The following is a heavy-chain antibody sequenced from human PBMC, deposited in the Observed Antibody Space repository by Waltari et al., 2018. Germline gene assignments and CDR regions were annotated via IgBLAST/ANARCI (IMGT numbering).Heavy chain of an antibody. Sequence: QVQLVQTGAAVRKPGAAVKVSCKAYGYPPSALSIHWDRQAPGKGFEWMGGYDPKDGETVSAPICQGRLSMTEDTSRDTAYMELRSLRSEDTAVYYCATDHHRDSGYDIWGQGTLVTVSS. J-gene: IGHJ4*02. CDR2: YDPKDGET. V-gene: IGHV1-24*01. D-gene: IGHD5-12*01. CDR1: GYPPSALS. CDR3: ATDHHRDSGYDI.